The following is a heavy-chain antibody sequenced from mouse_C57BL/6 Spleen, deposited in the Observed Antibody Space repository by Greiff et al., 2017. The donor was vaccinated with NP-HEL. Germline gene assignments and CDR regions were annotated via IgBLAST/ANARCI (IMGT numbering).Heavy chain of an antibody. CDR3: AREHYDYDRGVAY. D-gene: IGHD2-4*01. CDR1: GFTFSDYY. V-gene: IGHV5-12*01. CDR2: ISNGGGST. J-gene: IGHJ3*01. Sequence: EVKLVESGGGLVQPGGSLKLSCAASGFTFSDYYMYWVRQTPEKRLEWVAYISNGGGSTYYPDTVKGRFTISRDNAKNTLYLQMSRLKSEDTAMYYCAREHYDYDRGVAYWGQGTLVTVSA.